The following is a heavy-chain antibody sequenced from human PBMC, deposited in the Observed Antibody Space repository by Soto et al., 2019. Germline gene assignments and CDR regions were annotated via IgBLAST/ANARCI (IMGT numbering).Heavy chain of an antibody. J-gene: IGHJ6*02. D-gene: IGHD3-3*01. CDR2: INSDGSST. V-gene: IGHV3-74*01. CDR3: ARDKYDFWSGYGMDV. Sequence: PGGSLRLSCAASGFTFSSYWMHWVRQAPGKGLVWVSRINSDGSSTSYADSVKGRFTISRDNAKNTLYLQMNSLRAEDTAVYYCARDKYDFWSGYGMDVWGQGTTVTVSS. CDR1: GFTFSSYW.